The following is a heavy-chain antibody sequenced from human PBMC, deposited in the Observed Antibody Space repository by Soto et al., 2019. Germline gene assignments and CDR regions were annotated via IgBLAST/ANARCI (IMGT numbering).Heavy chain of an antibody. CDR1: GFTFSSYG. D-gene: IGHD3-10*01. CDR3: AKSGSTGITTGWFDP. Sequence: QVQLVESGGGVVQPGRSLRLSCAASGFTFSSYGMHWVRQAPGKGLEWVAVISYDGSNKYYADSVKGRFTISRDNAKNTLYLQMNSLRAEDTAVYYCAKSGSTGITTGWFDPWGQGNLVTVSS. J-gene: IGHJ5*02. V-gene: IGHV3-30*18. CDR2: ISYDGSNK.